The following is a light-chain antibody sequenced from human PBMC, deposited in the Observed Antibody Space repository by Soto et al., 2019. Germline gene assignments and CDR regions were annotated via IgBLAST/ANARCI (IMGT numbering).Light chain of an antibody. CDR2: DAS. V-gene: IGKV1-5*01. Sequence: DIQMTQSPSSVSASVGDRVTITCRASQGISSWLAWYQQKPGKAPKLLIYDASALPRGVPSRFSGSGSGTKFTLTIASLQPDDFATYYCQQYHNYSPLTFGGGTKVDIK. CDR3: QQYHNYSPLT. J-gene: IGKJ4*01. CDR1: QGISSW.